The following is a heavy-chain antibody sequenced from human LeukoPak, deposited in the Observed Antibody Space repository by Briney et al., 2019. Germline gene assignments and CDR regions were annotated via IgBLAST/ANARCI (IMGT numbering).Heavy chain of an antibody. CDR1: GGSFSGYY. D-gene: IGHD3-22*01. V-gene: IGHV4-34*01. Sequence: SETLSLTCAVYGGSFSGYYWSWIRQPPGKGLEWIGEINHSGSTNYNPSLKSRVTISVDTSKNQFSLKLSSVTAADTAVYYCARWTMIVVFDYWGQGTLVTVSS. CDR3: ARWTMIVVFDY. CDR2: INHSGST. J-gene: IGHJ4*02.